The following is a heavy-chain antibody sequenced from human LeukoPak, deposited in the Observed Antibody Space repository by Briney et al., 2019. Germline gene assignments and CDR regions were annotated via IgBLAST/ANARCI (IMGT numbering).Heavy chain of an antibody. Sequence: GGSLRLSCAASGFTFSIYNMNWVRQTPGKGLEWVSLISSSSGYIYYTDSVKGRFTISRDNAKNSLYLQMNSLRAEDSAVYYCARGSEWELLYYFDYWGQGSLVTVSS. V-gene: IGHV3-21*06. J-gene: IGHJ4*02. CDR1: GFTFSIYN. CDR2: ISSSSGYI. D-gene: IGHD1-26*01. CDR3: ARGSEWELLYYFDY.